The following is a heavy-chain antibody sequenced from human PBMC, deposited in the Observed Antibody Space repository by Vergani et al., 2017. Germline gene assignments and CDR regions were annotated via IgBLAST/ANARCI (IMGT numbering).Heavy chain of an antibody. Sequence: QVQLVQSGAEVKKPGASVKVSCKTSGYTFTNYGISWVRQAPGQGLEWMGWISVYNGNTNYTQKFQGRLTMTTDTSTSTAYMELRSLRSDDTAVYYCARVLYRNETNDYWGQGTLVTVSS. CDR3: ARVLYRNETNDY. CDR1: GYTFTNYG. D-gene: IGHD1-1*01. CDR2: ISVYNGNT. V-gene: IGHV1-18*01. J-gene: IGHJ4*02.